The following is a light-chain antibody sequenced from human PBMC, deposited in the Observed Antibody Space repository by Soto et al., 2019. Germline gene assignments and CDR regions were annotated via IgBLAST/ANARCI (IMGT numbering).Light chain of an antibody. CDR1: SSDVGTYTY. J-gene: IGLJ2*01. CDR2: EVS. CDR3: SSYAGSNNLHVI. Sequence: QSALTQPPSASGSPGQSVTISCTGTSSDVGTYTYVSWYQQHPGKAPKLMIYEVSKRPSGVPDRFSGSKSGNTASLTVSGLQAEDEADYYCSSYAGSNNLHVIFGGGTKVTVL. V-gene: IGLV2-8*01.